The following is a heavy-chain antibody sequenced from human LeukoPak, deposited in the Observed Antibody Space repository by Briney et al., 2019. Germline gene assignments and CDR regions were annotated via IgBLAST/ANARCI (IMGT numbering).Heavy chain of an antibody. CDR3: AKELRDTAGFDP. CDR1: GFTVSSNY. V-gene: IGHV3-23*01. D-gene: IGHD5-18*01. Sequence: HSGGSLRLSCAASGFTVSSNYMSWVRQAPGKGLEWVSGISGSGGSTYYADSVRGRFTTSRDNSRNTLCLQMNSLRAEDTAVYYCAKELRDTAGFDPWGQGTLVTVSS. CDR2: ISGSGGST. J-gene: IGHJ5*02.